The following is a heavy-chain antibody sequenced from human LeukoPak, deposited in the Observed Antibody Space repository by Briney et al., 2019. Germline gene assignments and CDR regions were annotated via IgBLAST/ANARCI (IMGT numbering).Heavy chain of an antibody. D-gene: IGHD1-26*01. V-gene: IGHV3-74*01. CDR1: GSTFSSYW. CDR3: TRRRGTDGFDI. Sequence: GGSLRLSCAASGSTFSSYWMYWVRQAPGKGLVWVSRINSDGSSAIYADSVKGRFTISRDNAKNTLYVQMNSLRAEDTAVYYCTRRRGTDGFDIWGQGTMVTVSS. J-gene: IGHJ3*02. CDR2: INSDGSSA.